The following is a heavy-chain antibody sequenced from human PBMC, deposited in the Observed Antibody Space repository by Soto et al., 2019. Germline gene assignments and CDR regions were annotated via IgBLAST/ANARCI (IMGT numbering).Heavy chain of an antibody. D-gene: IGHD6-13*01. Sequence: SETLSLTCTVSGGSISSSSYYWGWIRQPPGKGLEWIGSIYYSGSTYYNPSLKSRVTIYVDTSKNQFSLKLSSVTAADTAVYYCASGLVLWSSSYYYYYGMDVWGQGTTVTVSS. J-gene: IGHJ6*02. CDR1: GGSISSSSYY. CDR3: ASGLVLWSSSYYYYYGMDV. V-gene: IGHV4-39*01. CDR2: IYYSGST.